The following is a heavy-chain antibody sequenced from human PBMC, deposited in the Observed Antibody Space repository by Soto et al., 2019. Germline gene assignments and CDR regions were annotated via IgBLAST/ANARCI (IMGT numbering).Heavy chain of an antibody. Sequence: SETLSLTCTVSDGSVSSGSYYWNWIRQPPGKGLEGIGFIYYSGSTHYNPSLQSRVTISVDTSRNQFSLRLSSVTAADTAIYYCARYRGDSTLALEIWGQGRMVTV. J-gene: IGHJ3*02. CDR1: DGSVSSGSYY. CDR2: IYYSGST. V-gene: IGHV4-61*01. D-gene: IGHD2-21*01. CDR3: ARYRGDSTLALEI.